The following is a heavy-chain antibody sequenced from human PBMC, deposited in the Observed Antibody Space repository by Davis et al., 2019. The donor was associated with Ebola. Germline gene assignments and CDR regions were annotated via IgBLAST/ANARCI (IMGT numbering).Heavy chain of an antibody. J-gene: IGHJ2*01. V-gene: IGHV5-10-1*01. CDR2: IDPSDSYT. CDR1: GYSFTSYW. Sequence: PGGSLRLSCKGSGYSFTSYWIGWVRQMPGKGLEWMGRIDPSDSYTNYSPSFQGHVTISADKSISTAYLQWSSLKASDTAMYYCARVGGYYGDYWYFDLWGRGTLVTVSS. D-gene: IGHD3-22*01. CDR3: ARVGGYYGDYWYFDL.